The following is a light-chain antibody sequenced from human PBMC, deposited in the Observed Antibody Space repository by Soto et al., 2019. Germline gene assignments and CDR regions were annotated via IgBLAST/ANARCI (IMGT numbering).Light chain of an antibody. CDR2: DAS. J-gene: IGKJ4*01. CDR1: QSVSSS. Sequence: IVLTQSPATLSLSPGARATLSCRASQSVSSSLAWYQQKPGQAPRLLIYDASNRATGIPARFSGSGSGPDFTLTISSREPEDFAVYYCQQRSNWPLTFGGGTKVEIK. CDR3: QQRSNWPLT. V-gene: IGKV3-11*01.